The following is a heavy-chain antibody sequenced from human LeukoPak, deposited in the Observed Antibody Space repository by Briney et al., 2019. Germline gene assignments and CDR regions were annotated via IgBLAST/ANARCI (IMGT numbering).Heavy chain of an antibody. J-gene: IGHJ4*02. CDR3: ARSGGVTIDY. Sequence: PSETLSLTCAVYGGSFSGYYWIWIRQPPGKGLEWIGEINHSGSTNYNPSLKSRVTISVDTSKNHFSLKLSSVTAADTAVYYCARSGGVTIDYWGQGTLVTVSS. V-gene: IGHV4-34*01. CDR1: GGSFSGYY. CDR2: INHSGST. D-gene: IGHD2-15*01.